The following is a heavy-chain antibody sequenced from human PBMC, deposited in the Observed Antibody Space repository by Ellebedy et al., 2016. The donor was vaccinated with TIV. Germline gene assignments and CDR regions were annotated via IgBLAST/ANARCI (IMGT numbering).Heavy chain of an antibody. D-gene: IGHD4-17*01. CDR3: ATDGSYGDYRSPTHAFVM. CDR2: INQDGSDT. V-gene: IGHV3-7*01. Sequence: GGSLRLSCAASGFTFNSYWMTWVRQAPGKGLEWVANINQDGSDTYYVDSLRGRFTISRDNAKNSLYLLMNSLRGEDTAVYYFATDGSYGDYRSPTHAFVMWGQGTVVTVSS. CDR1: GFTFNSYW. J-gene: IGHJ3*02.